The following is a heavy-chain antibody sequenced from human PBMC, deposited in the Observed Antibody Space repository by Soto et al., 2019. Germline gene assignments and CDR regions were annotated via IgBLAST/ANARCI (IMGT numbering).Heavy chain of an antibody. J-gene: IGHJ4*02. CDR3: ASRPQWGTSYSSAANLGLHY. CDR1: GFTFDDYA. Sequence: PGGSLRLSCAASGFTFDDYAMHWVRQAPGKGLEWASGLSWNSGSIGYADSVKGRFTISRDDAKNSLYLQMNSLRAEDTAVYYCASRPQWGTSYSSAANLGLHYWGQGTLVTVSS. CDR2: LSWNSGSI. V-gene: IGHV3-9*01. D-gene: IGHD2-15*01.